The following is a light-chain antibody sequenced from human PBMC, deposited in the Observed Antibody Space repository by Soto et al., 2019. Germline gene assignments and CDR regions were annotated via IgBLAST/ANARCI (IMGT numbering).Light chain of an antibody. CDR1: SSDVGGYNY. Sequence: QSALTQPPSASGSPGQSVTISCSGTSSDVGGYNYVSWYQQHPGKAHKLMIYEVSKRPSGVPDRFSCSRSGNTASLTVSGLQAEDDADYYCTSYAGSNSVVFGGGTKLTVL. J-gene: IGLJ2*01. V-gene: IGLV2-8*01. CDR2: EVS. CDR3: TSYAGSNSVV.